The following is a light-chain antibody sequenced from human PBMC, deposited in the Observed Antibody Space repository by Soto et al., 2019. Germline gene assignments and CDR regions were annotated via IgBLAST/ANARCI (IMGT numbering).Light chain of an antibody. CDR3: CSYAGSFFYV. CDR1: SSYVGGYNY. V-gene: IGLV2-11*01. CDR2: DVS. J-gene: IGLJ1*01. Sequence: QSVLAQPRSVSGSPGHSVTISCTGTSSYVGGYNYVSWYQQHPGKAPKLMIYDVSKRPSGVPDRFSGSKSGNTASLTISGLQAEDEADYYCCSYAGSFFYVFGTGTKVTVL.